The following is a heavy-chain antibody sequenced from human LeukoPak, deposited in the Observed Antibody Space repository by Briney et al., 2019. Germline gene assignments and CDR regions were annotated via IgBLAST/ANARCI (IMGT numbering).Heavy chain of an antibody. CDR2: INHSGST. D-gene: IGHD3-16*02. V-gene: IGHV4-39*07. CDR1: GGSISSSSYY. J-gene: IGHJ3*02. CDR3: ARVHGFYDYVWGSYRENAFDI. Sequence: ASETLSLTCTVSGGSISSSSYYWGWIRQPPGKGLEWIGEINHSGSTNYNPSLKSRVTISVDTSKNQFSLKLSSVTAADTAVYYCARVHGFYDYVWGSYRENAFDIWGQGTMVTVSS.